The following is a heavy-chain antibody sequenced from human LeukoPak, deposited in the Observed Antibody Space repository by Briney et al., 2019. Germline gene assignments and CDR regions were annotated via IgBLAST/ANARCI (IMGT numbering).Heavy chain of an antibody. CDR2: IYYGGST. Sequence: SETLSLTCTVSGGSISSGGYFWSWIRQHPGKGLEWIGYIYYGGSTYYNPSLKSRLTISVDTSENQFSLRLTSVTAADTAVYYCARGTYSSGWSLGIDPWGQGTLVTVSS. D-gene: IGHD6-19*01. CDR3: ARGTYSSGWSLGIDP. J-gene: IGHJ5*02. CDR1: GGSISSGGYF. V-gene: IGHV4-31*03.